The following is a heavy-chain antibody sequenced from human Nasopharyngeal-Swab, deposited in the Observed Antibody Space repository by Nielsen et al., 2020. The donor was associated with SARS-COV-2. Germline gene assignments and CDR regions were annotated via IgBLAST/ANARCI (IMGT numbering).Heavy chain of an antibody. J-gene: IGHJ4*02. D-gene: IGHD3-10*01. CDR3: ARDLYKVVRGVIGY. CDR2: IWYDGTNK. CDR1: GFTFRNYG. V-gene: IGHV3-33*01. Sequence: GESLKISCAASGFTFRNYGMHWVRQAPGKGLEWVANIWYDGTNKYYADSVKGRFTISRDNTKSMLYLQMNSLRAEDTAVYYCARDLYKVVRGVIGYWGQGTLVTVSS.